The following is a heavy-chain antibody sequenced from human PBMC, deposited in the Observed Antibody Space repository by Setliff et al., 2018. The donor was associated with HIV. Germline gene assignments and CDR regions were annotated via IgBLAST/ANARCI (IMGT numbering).Heavy chain of an antibody. Sequence: PSETLSLTCTVSGDSIGVYYWNWIRQPAGKGLEWSGRVYASAYSNYNPSLKSRVTMSVDTSQNQFSLNLKSVTAADTAAYFCARDRSNNGWGSSAYNWFDPWGQGNQVTVSS. CDR2: VYASAYS. CDR3: ARDRSNNGWGSSAYNWFDP. J-gene: IGHJ5*02. D-gene: IGHD3-16*01. V-gene: IGHV4-4*07. CDR1: GDSIGVYY.